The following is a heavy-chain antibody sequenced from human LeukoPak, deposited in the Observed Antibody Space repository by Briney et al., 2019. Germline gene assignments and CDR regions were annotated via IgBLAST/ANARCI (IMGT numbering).Heavy chain of an antibody. Sequence: GGSLRLSCAASGFTFSSYAMHWVRQAPGKGLEWVAVISYDGSNKYYADSVKGRFAISRDNSKNTLYLQMNSLRAEDTAVYYCAREKRSVTASFDYWGQGTLVTVSS. CDR2: ISYDGSNK. V-gene: IGHV3-30*09. CDR3: AREKRSVTASFDY. D-gene: IGHD4-17*01. J-gene: IGHJ4*02. CDR1: GFTFSSYA.